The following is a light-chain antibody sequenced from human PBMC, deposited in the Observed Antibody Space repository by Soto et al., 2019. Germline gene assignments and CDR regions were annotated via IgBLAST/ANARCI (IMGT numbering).Light chain of an antibody. Sequence: QSALTQPPSASGSPGQSVTISCTGTSCDVGGYNSVSWYQQHPGKAPKLMIYGVSTRPSGVPDRFSGSKSGNTASLTVSGLQAEDEADYYCSSYAGRNNAVVFGGGTKLTVL. CDR3: SSYAGRNNAVV. V-gene: IGLV2-8*01. J-gene: IGLJ2*01. CDR2: GVS. CDR1: SCDVGGYNS.